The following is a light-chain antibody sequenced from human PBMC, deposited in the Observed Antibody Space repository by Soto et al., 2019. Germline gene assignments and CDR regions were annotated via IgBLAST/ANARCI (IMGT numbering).Light chain of an antibody. Sequence: EIVMTQSPATLSVSPGERATLSCRASQSVSSNLAWYQQKPGQAPRLLIYGASTRATGIPARFSGSGSGTEFPLTISSLQSEDFAVYYCQQYNNWPPLTFGQGTKLEIK. J-gene: IGKJ2*01. CDR2: GAS. CDR1: QSVSSN. V-gene: IGKV3-15*01. CDR3: QQYNNWPPLT.